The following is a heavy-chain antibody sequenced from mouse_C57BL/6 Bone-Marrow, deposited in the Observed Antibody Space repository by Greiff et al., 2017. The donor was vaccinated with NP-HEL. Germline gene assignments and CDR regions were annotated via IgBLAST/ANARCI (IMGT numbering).Heavy chain of an antibody. Sequence: EVKLEESGGGLVQPGGSMKLSCVASGFTFSNYWMNWVRQSPEKGLEWVAQIRLKSDNYATHYAESVKGRFTISRDDSKSSVYLQMNNLRAEDTGIYYCTGIRPWFAYWGQGSLVTVSA. V-gene: IGHV6-3*01. CDR1: GFTFSNYW. J-gene: IGHJ3*01. D-gene: IGHD1-2*01. CDR3: TGIRPWFAY. CDR2: IRLKSDNYAT.